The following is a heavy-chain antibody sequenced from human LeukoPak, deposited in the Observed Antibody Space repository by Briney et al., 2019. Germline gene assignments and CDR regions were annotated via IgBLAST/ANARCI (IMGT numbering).Heavy chain of an antibody. CDR1: GFTLSSNA. CDR3: AIRKQQVVPPRAYPYYYGMDV. Sequence: PGGSLRLSCAASGFTLSSNAMNWVRQAPGKGLEWVSGISGRGGSTYYADSVKGRFTISRDKSKNTLYLLMISLRAEDTAVYYCAIRKQQVVPPRAYPYYYGMDVWGQGTTVTVSS. J-gene: IGHJ6*02. CDR2: ISGRGGST. D-gene: IGHD6-13*01. V-gene: IGHV3-23*01.